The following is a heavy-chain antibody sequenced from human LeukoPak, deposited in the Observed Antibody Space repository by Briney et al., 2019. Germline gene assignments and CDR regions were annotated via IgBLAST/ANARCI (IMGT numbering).Heavy chain of an antibody. Sequence: PGGSLRLSCAASGFTFSNAWMSWVRQAPGKGLEWVGRIKSKTDGGTTDYAAPVKGRFTISRDDSKNTLYLQMNSLKTEDTAVYYCTTEFPISGSYYYAVFDYWGQGTLVTVSS. CDR1: GFTFSNAW. V-gene: IGHV3-15*01. D-gene: IGHD1-26*01. J-gene: IGHJ4*02. CDR3: TTEFPISGSYYYAVFDY. CDR2: IKSKTDGGTT.